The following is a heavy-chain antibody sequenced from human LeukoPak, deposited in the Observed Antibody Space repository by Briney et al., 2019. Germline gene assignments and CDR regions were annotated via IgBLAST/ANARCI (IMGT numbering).Heavy chain of an antibody. CDR3: ARVIAAAGLTLGMDV. CDR1: GDSVSSNNSD. D-gene: IGHD6-13*01. V-gene: IGHV6-1*01. Sequence: SQTLSLTCAISGDSVSSNNSDWNWIRQSPSRGLEWLARTYYRSKWNNDHAVSVKSRITINPDTSKNQFSLQLNSVTPEDTAVYYCARVIAAAGLTLGMDVWGQGTTVTVSS. CDR2: TYYRSKWNN. J-gene: IGHJ6*02.